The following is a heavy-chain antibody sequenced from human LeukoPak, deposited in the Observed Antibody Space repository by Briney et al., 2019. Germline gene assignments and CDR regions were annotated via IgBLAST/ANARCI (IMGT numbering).Heavy chain of an antibody. CDR2: ISCDGSNK. CDR1: GLTFSSHG. Sequence: GGSLRLSCAASGLTFSSHGMHWVRQAPGKGLEWVAVISCDGSNKYYADSVKGRFTISRDNFKNTLYLQMNSLRAEDTAVYYCASYVLGDAFDIWGQGTMVTVSS. CDR3: ASYVLGDAFDI. J-gene: IGHJ3*02. V-gene: IGHV3-33*08. D-gene: IGHD3-3*02.